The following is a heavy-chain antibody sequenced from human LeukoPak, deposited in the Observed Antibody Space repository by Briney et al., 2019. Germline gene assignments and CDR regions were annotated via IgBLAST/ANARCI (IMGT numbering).Heavy chain of an antibody. J-gene: IGHJ4*02. CDR2: IYTSGST. Sequence: SETLSLTCTVSGGSISSGSYYWSWIRQPAGKGLEWIGRIYTSGSTNYNPSLKSRVTISVDTSKNQFSLKLSSVTAADTAVYYCATSGIAAREFDYWGQGTLVTASS. V-gene: IGHV4-61*02. D-gene: IGHD6-6*01. CDR3: ATSGIAAREFDY. CDR1: GGSISSGSYY.